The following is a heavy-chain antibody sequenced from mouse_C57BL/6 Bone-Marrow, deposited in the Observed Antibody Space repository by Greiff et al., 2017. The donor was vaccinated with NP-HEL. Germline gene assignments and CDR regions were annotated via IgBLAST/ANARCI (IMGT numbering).Heavy chain of an antibody. J-gene: IGHJ2*01. CDR1: GYTFTDYY. D-gene: IGHD1-1*01. Sequence: VHVKQSGPVLVKPGASVKMSCKASGYTFTDYYMNWVKQSHGKSLEWIGVINPYNGGTSYNQKFKGKATLTVDKSSSTAYMELNSLTSEDSAVYYCARCYYYGSSLDYWGQGTTLTVSS. V-gene: IGHV1-19*01. CDR2: INPYNGGT. CDR3: ARCYYYGSSLDY.